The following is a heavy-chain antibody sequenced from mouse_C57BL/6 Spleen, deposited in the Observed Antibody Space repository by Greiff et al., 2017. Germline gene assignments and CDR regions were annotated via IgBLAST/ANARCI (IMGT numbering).Heavy chain of an antibody. CDR1: GFTFSSYA. CDR3: TRYRHYGSSSAWFAY. J-gene: IGHJ3*01. CDR2: ISSGGDYI. Sequence: EVQVVESGEGLVKPGGSLKLSCAASGFTFSSYAMSWVRQTPEKRLEWVAYISSGGDYIYYADTVKGRFTISRDNARNTLYLQMSSLKSEDTAMYYCTRYRHYGSSSAWFAYWGQGTLVTVSA. D-gene: IGHD1-1*01. V-gene: IGHV5-9-1*02.